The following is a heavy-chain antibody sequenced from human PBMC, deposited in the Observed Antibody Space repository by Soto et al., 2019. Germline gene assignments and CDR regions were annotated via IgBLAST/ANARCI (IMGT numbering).Heavy chain of an antibody. CDR3: AKHHRVGAHVDY. CDR1: GIEFSNYA. J-gene: IGHJ4*02. CDR2: SSASGRSR. V-gene: IGHV3-23*01. D-gene: IGHD1-26*01. Sequence: GGSLRLSCVASGIEFSNYAMSWVRQAPGKGLEWVSISSASGRSRYHADSVKGRFTISRDNSKNTLYLQMNSLRAEDTAVYYCAKHHRVGAHVDYWGQGTLVTVSS.